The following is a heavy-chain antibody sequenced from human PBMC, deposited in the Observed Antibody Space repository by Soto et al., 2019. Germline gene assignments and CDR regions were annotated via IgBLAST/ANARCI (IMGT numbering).Heavy chain of an antibody. CDR2: TYYNGNT. D-gene: IGHD3-9*01. CDR1: GDSIDRSKYY. CDR3: AGRHGLDIDASY. V-gene: IGHV4-39*01. Sequence: ETLSLTCNVYGDSIDRSKYYWDWLRQPPGKGLEWIGTTYYNGNTYYNPSLKSRVTTSVDTSKNQFSLKLSSVTAADKAFYFYAGRHGLDIDASYWGQG. J-gene: IGHJ4*02.